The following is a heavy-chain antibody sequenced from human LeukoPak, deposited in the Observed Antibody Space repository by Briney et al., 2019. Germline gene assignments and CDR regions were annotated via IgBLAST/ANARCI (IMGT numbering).Heavy chain of an antibody. CDR1: GGSISSYY. V-gene: IGHV4-59*01. J-gene: IGHJ4*02. Sequence: SETLSLTCTVSGGSISSYYWSWIRQPPGKGLEWIGYIYYSGSTNYNPSLKSRVTISVDTSKNQFSLKLSSVTAADTAVYYCARDLRNYYDSSGLWTDNFDYWGQGTLVTVSS. D-gene: IGHD3-22*01. CDR3: ARDLRNYYDSSGLWTDNFDY. CDR2: IYYSGST.